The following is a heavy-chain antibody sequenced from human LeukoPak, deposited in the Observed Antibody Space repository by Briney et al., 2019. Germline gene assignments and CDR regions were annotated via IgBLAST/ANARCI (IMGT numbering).Heavy chain of an antibody. CDR3: ARHSGNWGIFDY. V-gene: IGHV4-59*08. J-gene: IGHJ4*02. CDR2: FFYSGST. Sequence: SETLSLTCTVSGGSIGSYYWSWIRQPPGKGLECIGYFFYSGSTNYNPSLKSRVTISGDMSKNQFSLKLSSVTAADTAVYYCARHSGNWGIFDYWGQGTLVTVSS. D-gene: IGHD7-27*01. CDR1: GGSIGSYY.